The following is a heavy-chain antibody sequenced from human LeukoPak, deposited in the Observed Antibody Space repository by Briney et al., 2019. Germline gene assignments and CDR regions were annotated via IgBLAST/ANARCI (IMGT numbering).Heavy chain of an antibody. V-gene: IGHV3-30*02. CDR1: GFIFSNYA. Sequence: GGSLRLSCAASGFIFSNYAMHWVRQAQGKGLEWVTFIRYDGSNKYYAESVKGRFTISRDNSKNTLYLQMNSLRAEDTAVYYCAKAIHSSSSGVVDYWGQGTLVTVSS. D-gene: IGHD6-6*01. CDR2: IRYDGSNK. J-gene: IGHJ4*02. CDR3: AKAIHSSSSGVVDY.